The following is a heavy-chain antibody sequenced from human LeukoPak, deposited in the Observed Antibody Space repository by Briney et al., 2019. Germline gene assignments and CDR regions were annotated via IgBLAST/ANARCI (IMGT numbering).Heavy chain of an antibody. D-gene: IGHD4-17*01. Sequence: ASVKVSCKASGYTFTGYYMHWVRQASGQGLEWMGWINPNSGGTNYAQKFQGRVTMTRDTSISTAYMELSRLRSDDTAVYYCARGLHDYGDFDFDYWGQGTLVTVSS. CDR2: INPNSGGT. CDR3: ARGLHDYGDFDFDY. J-gene: IGHJ4*02. CDR1: GYTFTGYY. V-gene: IGHV1-2*02.